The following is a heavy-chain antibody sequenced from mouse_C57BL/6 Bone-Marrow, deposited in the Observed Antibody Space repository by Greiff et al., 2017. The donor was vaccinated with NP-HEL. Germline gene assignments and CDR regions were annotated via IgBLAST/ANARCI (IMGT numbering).Heavy chain of an antibody. V-gene: IGHV14-4*01. CDR2: IDPENGDT. CDR1: GFNITDDY. CDR3: TTSYGAPWYFDV. J-gene: IGHJ1*03. D-gene: IGHD1-1*02. Sequence: VQLQQSGAELVRPGASVKLSCTASGFNITDDYMHWVKQRPEQGLEWIGWIDPENGDTEYASKFQGKATITADTSSNTAYLQLSSLTSEDTAVYYCTTSYGAPWYFDVWGTGTTVTVSS.